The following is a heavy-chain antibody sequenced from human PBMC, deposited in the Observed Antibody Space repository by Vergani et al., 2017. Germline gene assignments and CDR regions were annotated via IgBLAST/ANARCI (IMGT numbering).Heavy chain of an antibody. CDR2: LSASDRRT. J-gene: IGHJ3*02. Sequence: EVQLLESGGDLVQPGGSLRLSCAASGFTFIMHAMSWVRQAPGKGLEWGSTLSASDRRTHYADSVNGRFTISRVNSKNTLFLHMNSLRPADTAVYYCAKVGHSDVAGTFGAFDIWGQGTMVTVSS. D-gene: IGHD6-19*01. V-gene: IGHV3-23*01. CDR1: GFTFIMHA. CDR3: AKVGHSDVAGTFGAFDI.